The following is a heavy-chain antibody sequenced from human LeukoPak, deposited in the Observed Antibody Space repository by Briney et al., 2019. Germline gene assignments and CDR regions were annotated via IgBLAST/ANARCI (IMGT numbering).Heavy chain of an antibody. Sequence: GASVKVSXKASGYNLSNYGVSWVRQAPGQGLEWVGWISAYNGNTNYAQKFQDKVIMTTDTSTNTAYMELRSLTTDDTAVYYCARIVGFYGSGKTMGGWFGPWGPGSLVTVSS. V-gene: IGHV1-18*01. CDR2: ISAYNGNT. J-gene: IGHJ5*02. D-gene: IGHD3-10*01. CDR1: GYNLSNYG. CDR3: ARIVGFYGSGKTMGGWFGP.